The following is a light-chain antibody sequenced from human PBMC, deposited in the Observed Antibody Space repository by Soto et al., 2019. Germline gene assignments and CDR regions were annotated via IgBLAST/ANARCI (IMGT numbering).Light chain of an antibody. CDR3: GADHGSGSNFVYL. V-gene: IGLV9-49*01. CDR1: SGYSNYK. CDR2: VGTGGIVG. Sequence: QPVLTQPPSASASLGASGTLTCTLSSGYSNYKVDWYQQRPGKGPRFVMRVGTGGIVGSKGDGIPDRFSVLGAGLNRYLTIKNIQEEDESDYHCGADHGSGSNFVYLFGGGTKLTVL. J-gene: IGLJ2*01.